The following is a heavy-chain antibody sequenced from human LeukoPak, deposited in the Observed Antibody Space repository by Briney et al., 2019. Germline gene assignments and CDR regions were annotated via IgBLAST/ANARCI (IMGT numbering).Heavy chain of an antibody. CDR3: ARELPIPAAMFGWFDP. D-gene: IGHD2-2*01. J-gene: IGHJ5*02. Sequence: SQTLSLTCTVSGGSISSGGYYWSWIRQHPGKGLEWIGYIYYSGSTYYNPSLKSRVTISVDTSKNQFSLKLSSVTAADTAVYYCARELPIPAAMFGWFDPWGQGTLVTVSS. V-gene: IGHV4-31*03. CDR2: IYYSGST. CDR1: GGSISSGGYY.